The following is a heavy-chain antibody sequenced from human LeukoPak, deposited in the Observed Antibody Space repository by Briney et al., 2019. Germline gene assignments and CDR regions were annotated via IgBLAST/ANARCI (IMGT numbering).Heavy chain of an antibody. Sequence: GGSLRLSCAASGFTFSSYEMNWVRQAPGKGLEWVSVIYSGGSTYYADSVKGRFTISRDNSKNTLYLQMNSLRAEDTAVYYCARFSRSAQSYWGQGTLVTVSS. CDR3: ARFSRSAQSY. D-gene: IGHD2-15*01. CDR1: GFTFSSYE. CDR2: IYSGGST. J-gene: IGHJ4*02. V-gene: IGHV3-53*01.